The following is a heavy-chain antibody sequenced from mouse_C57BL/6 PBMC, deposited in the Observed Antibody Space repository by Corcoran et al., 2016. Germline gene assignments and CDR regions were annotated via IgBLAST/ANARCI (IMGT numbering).Heavy chain of an antibody. D-gene: IGHD1-1*01. Sequence: DVQLQESGPGLVKPSQSLSLTCSVTGYSITSGYYWNWIRQFPGNKLEWMGYISYDGSNNYNPSLKNRISITRDTSKNQFFLKLNSVTTEDTATLYCAREVETVYWCQGTLVTVSA. CDR3: AREVETVY. V-gene: IGHV3-6*01. CDR2: ISYDGSN. J-gene: IGHJ3*01. CDR1: GYSITSGYY.